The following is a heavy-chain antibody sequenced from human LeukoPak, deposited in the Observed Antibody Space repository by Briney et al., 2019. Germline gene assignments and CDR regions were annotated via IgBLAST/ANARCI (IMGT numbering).Heavy chain of an antibody. CDR2: IDISSGYT. CDR3: ARGHYGLDV. V-gene: IGHV3-11*03. CDR1: GFTFSAHY. Sequence: GGSLRLSCVASGFTFSAHYMSWIREPPGKGLEWVSYIDISSGYTYYVASVKGRFTISRDNARNSLYLQMDNLRAEDTAVYFCARGHYGLDVWGQGTSVTVSS. J-gene: IGHJ6*02.